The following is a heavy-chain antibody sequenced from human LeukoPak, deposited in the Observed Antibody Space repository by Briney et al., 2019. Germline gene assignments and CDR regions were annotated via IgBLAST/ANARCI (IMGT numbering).Heavy chain of an antibody. CDR1: GFMFSTYP. J-gene: IGHJ4*02. CDR2: ISGSGGST. CDR3: AKERTQTTSFDY. D-gene: IGHD2/OR15-2a*01. Sequence: GGSLRLSCAASGFMFSTYPMNWVRQAPGKGLEWVSTISGSGGSTYYADSAKGRFPISRDNSKNTLYLQMNRLRADDTAIYYCAKERTQTTSFDYWGQGTLVTVSS. V-gene: IGHV3-23*01.